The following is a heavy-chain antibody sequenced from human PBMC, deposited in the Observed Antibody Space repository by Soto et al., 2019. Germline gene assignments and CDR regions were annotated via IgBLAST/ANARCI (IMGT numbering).Heavy chain of an antibody. CDR2: ISHYGNT. CDR3: ARNGDCTSGICYGGWFDP. J-gene: IGHJ5*02. CDR1: GGSMRNDDW. D-gene: IGHD2-2*01. V-gene: IGHV4-4*02. Sequence: QVRLQESGPGLVEPSGTLSLTCGVSGGSMRNDDWWSWVRQTPGKGLEWIGEISHYGNTNYNPSLKSRVTMSIDTSKNQFALKVRSLTAADTAMDYCARNGDCTSGICYGGWFDPWGQGTLVSVSS.